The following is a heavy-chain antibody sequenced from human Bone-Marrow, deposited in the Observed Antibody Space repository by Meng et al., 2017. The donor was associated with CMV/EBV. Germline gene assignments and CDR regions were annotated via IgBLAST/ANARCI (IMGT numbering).Heavy chain of an antibody. D-gene: IGHD5-18*01. J-gene: IGHJ1*01. CDR2: IDFVGSSR. V-gene: IGHV3-74*01. CDR1: GFTFSSYE. CDR3: TRDNRDMAAMCDS. Sequence: GGSLRLSCAASGFTFSSYEMNWVRQAPGKGLEWVARIDFVGSSRTYVDTVQGRFTVSRDNAKNTLYLEMNSLRPEDTAVYYCTRDNRDMAAMCDSWGQGTLVTVSS.